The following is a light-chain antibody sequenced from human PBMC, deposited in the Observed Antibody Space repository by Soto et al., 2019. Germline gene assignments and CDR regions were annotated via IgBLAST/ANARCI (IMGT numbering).Light chain of an antibody. CDR2: ATS. CDR3: QQGYTTRWT. V-gene: IGKV1-39*01. Sequence: DIQMTQSPTSLSASVGDRVTITCRASQNIRSYLNWYQQIPGKAPNLLIYATSILQTGVPSRFSVSGTGTDFTLTINGMQPEDFANYYCQQGYTTRWTFGQGTKVEIK. J-gene: IGKJ1*01. CDR1: QNIRSY.